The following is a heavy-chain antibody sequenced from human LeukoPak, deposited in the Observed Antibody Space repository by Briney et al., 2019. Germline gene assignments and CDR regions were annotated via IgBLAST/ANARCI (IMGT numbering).Heavy chain of an antibody. Sequence: GESLKISCKASGYSFIIHWIGWVRPRPGQGLEFMGIIYPYDSDTKYSPSLQGQVTISVDKSISITYLQWRSLKASDTAMYFCLRLGAGDLGYFYSYMTSGAKGPRSPSP. D-gene: IGHD2-21*02. CDR1: GYSFIIHW. V-gene: IGHV5-51*01. CDR3: LRLGAGDLGYFYSYMTS. J-gene: IGHJ6*03. CDR2: IYPYDSDT.